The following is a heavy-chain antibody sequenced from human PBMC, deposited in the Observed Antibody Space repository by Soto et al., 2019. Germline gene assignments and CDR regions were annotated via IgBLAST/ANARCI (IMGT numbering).Heavy chain of an antibody. CDR3: ARGRGAAPRRGVAPLGQGD. D-gene: IGHD3-10*01. Sequence: QVQLQQWGAGLLKPSETLSLTCAVYGGSFSGYYWSWIRQPPGKGLEWIGESNHSGSTNYNPSLKSRVTISVDTSKNQFSLKLSSVAAAYTAVYYCARGRGAAPRRGVAPLGQGDWGQGTLVTVSS. V-gene: IGHV4-34*01. CDR1: GGSFSGYY. J-gene: IGHJ4*02. CDR2: SNHSGST.